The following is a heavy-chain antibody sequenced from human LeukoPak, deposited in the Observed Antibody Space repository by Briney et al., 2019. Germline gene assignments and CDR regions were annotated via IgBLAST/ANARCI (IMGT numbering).Heavy chain of an antibody. D-gene: IGHD2-21*02. J-gene: IGHJ6*02. CDR3: ARMWCGGDCFNDYYYGMDV. Sequence: PSETLSLTCTVSGVSITSYYWSWIRQPPGKGLEWIGYIHYSGSTNYNPSLKSRVTISVDTSKNQFSLKLSSVTAADTAVYYCARMWCGGDCFNDYYYGMDVWGQGTTVTVSS. V-gene: IGHV4-59*01. CDR2: IHYSGST. CDR1: GVSITSYY.